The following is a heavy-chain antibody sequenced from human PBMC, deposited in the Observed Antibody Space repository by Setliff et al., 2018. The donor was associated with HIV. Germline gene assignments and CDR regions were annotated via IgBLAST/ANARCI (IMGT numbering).Heavy chain of an antibody. CDR3: ARSRGDPSEGALDI. CDR2: IWDDGSSK. CDR1: GFIFSNYG. V-gene: IGHV3-33*03. Sequence: PGGSLRLSCGASGFIFSNYGMHWVRQAPGKGLEWVAVIWDDGSSKYYGDSVKGRFTVSRDNSKNTVYLQMNSLRGEDTAIYFCARSRGDPSEGALDIWGRGTKVTVSS. D-gene: IGHD3-10*01. J-gene: IGHJ3*02.